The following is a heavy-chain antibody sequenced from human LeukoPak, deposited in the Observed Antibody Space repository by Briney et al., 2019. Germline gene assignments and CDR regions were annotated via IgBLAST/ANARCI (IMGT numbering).Heavy chain of an antibody. CDR2: IYWDDDK. CDR1: GFSLSTSGVG. CDR3: AHRPRYDSSGSNWFDP. V-gene: IGHV2-5*02. D-gene: IGHD3-22*01. Sequence: ESGPTLVKPTQTLTLTCTFSGFSLSTSGVGVGWIRQPPGKALEWLALIYWDDDKRYSPSLKSRLTITKDTSKNQVVLTMTNMDPVDTATYYCAHRPRYDSSGSNWFDPWGQGTLVTVSS. J-gene: IGHJ5*02.